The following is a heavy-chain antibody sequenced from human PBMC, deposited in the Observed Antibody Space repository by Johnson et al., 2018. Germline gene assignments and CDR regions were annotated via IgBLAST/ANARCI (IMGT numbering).Heavy chain of an antibody. Sequence: QVQLQESGPRLVKPSETLSLTCSVSGGSVRSTSYYWGWIRQPPGKGLEWIGSIYYRGSTYYNASLTSRVTISLDTSKNPFSLKLSSVTAADTAVYYCAGDCPYSRGGPGMDVWGKGTTVTVSS. CDR3: AGDCPYSRGGPGMDV. CDR1: GGSVRSTSYY. J-gene: IGHJ6*03. CDR2: IYYRGST. V-gene: IGHV4-39*07. D-gene: IGHD1-26*01.